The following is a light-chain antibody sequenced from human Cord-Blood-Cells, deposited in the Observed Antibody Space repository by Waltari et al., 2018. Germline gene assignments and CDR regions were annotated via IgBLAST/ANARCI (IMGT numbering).Light chain of an antibody. CDR1: SSDVGSYNL. J-gene: IGLJ2*01. CDR3: CSYAGPYVV. CDR2: EGS. V-gene: IGLV2-23*01. Sequence: QSALTQPASVSGSPGQSITISCTGTSSDVGSYNLVSWYQQHPGKAPKLMIYEGSKRPAGVSNRFSGSKSGNTASLTISGLQAEDEADDYCCSYAGPYVVFGGGTKLTVL.